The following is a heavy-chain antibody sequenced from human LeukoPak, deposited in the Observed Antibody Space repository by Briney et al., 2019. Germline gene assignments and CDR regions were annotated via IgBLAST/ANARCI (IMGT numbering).Heavy chain of an antibody. Sequence: ASVKVSCKASGGSFTFTSHAISWVRQAPGQGLEWVGGLIPIYGSSNYAQKFQGRVTITSDGSTRTVYMELSSLRPEDSAVYYCAGFFYDNSGDAFDIWGQGTTVTVSS. J-gene: IGHJ3*02. D-gene: IGHD3-22*01. CDR2: LIPIYGSS. CDR1: GGSFTFTSHA. CDR3: AGFFYDNSGDAFDI. V-gene: IGHV1-69*13.